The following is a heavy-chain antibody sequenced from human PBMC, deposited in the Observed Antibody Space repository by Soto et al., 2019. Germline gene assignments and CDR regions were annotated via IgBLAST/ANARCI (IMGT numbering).Heavy chain of an antibody. V-gene: IGHV1-18*01. D-gene: IGHD5-12*01. CDR1: GYTFTSYG. CDR3: ARTSGYDSYYYYYYGMDV. Sequence: ASVKVSCKASGYTFTSYGISWVRQAPGQGLEWMGWISAYNGNTNYAQKLQGRVTMTTDTSTSTAYMELRSLRSDDTAVYYCARTSGYDSYYYYYYGMDVWGQGTTVTVSS. CDR2: ISAYNGNT. J-gene: IGHJ6*02.